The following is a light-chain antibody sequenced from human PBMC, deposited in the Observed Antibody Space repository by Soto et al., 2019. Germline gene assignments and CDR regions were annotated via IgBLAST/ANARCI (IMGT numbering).Light chain of an antibody. Sequence: QSALTQPPSASGSPGQSVTISCTGTSSDVGGYNYVSWYQQHPGKAPKLMIYEVSKRPSGGPDRFSGSKSGNTASLTVSGLQAEDEADYYCSSYAGSNVVFGGGTKVTVL. V-gene: IGLV2-8*01. CDR3: SSYAGSNVV. CDR2: EVS. J-gene: IGLJ2*01. CDR1: SSDVGGYNY.